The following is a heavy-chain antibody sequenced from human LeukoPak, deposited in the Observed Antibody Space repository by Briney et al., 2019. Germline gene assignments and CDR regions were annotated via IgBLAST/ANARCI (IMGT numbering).Heavy chain of an antibody. Sequence: SVKVSCKASGYTFTSYGISWVRQAPGQGLEWMGGIIPIFGTANYAQKFQGRVTITTDESTSTAYMELSSLRSEDTAVYYCAVTYYYDSSGYYYFDYWGQGTLVTVSS. CDR3: AVTYYYDSSGYYYFDY. D-gene: IGHD3-22*01. V-gene: IGHV1-69*05. CDR1: GYTFTSYG. J-gene: IGHJ4*02. CDR2: IIPIFGTA.